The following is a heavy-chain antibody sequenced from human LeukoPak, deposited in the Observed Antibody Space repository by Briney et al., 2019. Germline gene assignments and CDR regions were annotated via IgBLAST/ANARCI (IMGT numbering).Heavy chain of an antibody. D-gene: IGHD3-22*01. CDR3: AKAFNYYDSSGPWGY. Sequence: GGSLRLSCAASGFTFSSYAMSWVRQAPGKGLEWVSAISGSGGSTYYADSVKGRFTISRDNSKNTLYLQMNSLRAEDTAVYYCAKAFNYYDSSGPWGYWGQGTLVTVSS. CDR2: ISGSGGST. CDR1: GFTFSSYA. V-gene: IGHV3-23*01. J-gene: IGHJ4*02.